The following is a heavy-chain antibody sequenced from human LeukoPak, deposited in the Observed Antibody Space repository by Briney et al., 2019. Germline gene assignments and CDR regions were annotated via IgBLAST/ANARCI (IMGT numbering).Heavy chain of an antibody. CDR2: INPNSGGT. V-gene: IGHV1-2*02. Sequence: ASVKVSCKASGYTFTSYGISWVRQAPGQGLEWMGWINPNSGGTNYAQKFQGRVTMIRDTSISTAYMELSRLRSDDTAVYYCARVLYYDFWSGYSPLYYYYYMDVWGKGTTVTVSS. J-gene: IGHJ6*03. D-gene: IGHD3-3*01. CDR1: GYTFTSYG. CDR3: ARVLYYDFWSGYSPLYYYYYMDV.